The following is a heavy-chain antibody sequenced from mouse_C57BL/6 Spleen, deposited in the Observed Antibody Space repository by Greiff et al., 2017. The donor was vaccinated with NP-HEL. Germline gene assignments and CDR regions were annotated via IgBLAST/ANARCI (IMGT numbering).Heavy chain of an antibody. V-gene: IGHV1-82*01. D-gene: IGHD2-3*01. CDR1: GYAFSSSW. CDR3: ARSYDGYHIYYAMDY. CDR2: IYPGDGDT. J-gene: IGHJ4*01. Sequence: VQLQQSGPELVKPGASVKISCKASGYAFSSSWMNWVKQRPGKGLEWIGRIYPGDGDTKYNGKFKGKATLTADKSSSTAYMQLSSLTSEDSAVYFCARSYDGYHIYYAMDYWGQGTSVTVSS.